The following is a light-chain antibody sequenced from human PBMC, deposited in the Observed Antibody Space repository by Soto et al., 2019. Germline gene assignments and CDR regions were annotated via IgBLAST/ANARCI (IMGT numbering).Light chain of an antibody. J-gene: IGKJ1*01. Sequence: DIQMTQSPSTLSAFVGDRVTITCRASQSVNSWLAWYQQRPGKAPKLLIYDASTLESGVPSRFSGSGSGTEFTLTISSLQPEDFAVYYCQQYNKWPRGTFGQGTKVDIK. V-gene: IGKV1-5*01. CDR3: QQYNKWPRGT. CDR2: DAS. CDR1: QSVNSW.